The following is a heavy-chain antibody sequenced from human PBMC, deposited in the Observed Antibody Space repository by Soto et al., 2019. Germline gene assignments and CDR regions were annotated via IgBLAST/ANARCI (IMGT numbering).Heavy chain of an antibody. CDR2: IIPMFGTA. CDR1: GDTFSSYA. Sequence: ASVKVSCKASGDTFSSYAVTWVRQAPGQGLEWLGGIIPMFGTANYAQKFQGRVTITADGSTSTAYMELSSLRAEDTAVYYCARGSGDDILTGYSYNWFDPWGQGTLVTVSS. D-gene: IGHD3-9*01. CDR3: ARGSGDDILTGYSYNWFDP. J-gene: IGHJ5*02. V-gene: IGHV1-69*13.